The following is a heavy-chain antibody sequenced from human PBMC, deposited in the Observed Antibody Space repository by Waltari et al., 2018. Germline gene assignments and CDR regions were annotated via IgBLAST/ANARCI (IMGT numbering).Heavy chain of an antibody. D-gene: IGHD3-10*01. J-gene: IGHJ2*01. CDR1: GMPFPTHS. Sequence: EVQLVGSGGGLVQPGGSLSLSCAASGMPFPTHSMNWVRQAPGKGLEWISYVSGDSGYIYYADSVRGRFTISRDNAQNSMYLQMNNLRADDTAVYYCAGIRRGFWFFDLWGRGTLVTVSS. CDR2: VSGDSGYI. CDR3: AGIRRGFWFFDL. V-gene: IGHV3-48*04.